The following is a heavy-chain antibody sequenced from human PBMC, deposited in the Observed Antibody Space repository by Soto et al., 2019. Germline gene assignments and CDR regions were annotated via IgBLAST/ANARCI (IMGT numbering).Heavy chain of an antibody. CDR3: ARYTYDWWGTDY. Sequence: EVQLVESGGGLVQPGGSLRLSCAASGFTFSSYSMNWVRQAPGKGLAWVSYSSSSSSTIYYADSVKGRFTISRDNAKNSLYLQMNSLRDEDTAVYYCARYTYDWWGTDYWGQGTLVTVSS. D-gene: IGHD5-18*01. J-gene: IGHJ4*02. V-gene: IGHV3-48*02. CDR2: SSSSSSTI. CDR1: GFTFSSYS.